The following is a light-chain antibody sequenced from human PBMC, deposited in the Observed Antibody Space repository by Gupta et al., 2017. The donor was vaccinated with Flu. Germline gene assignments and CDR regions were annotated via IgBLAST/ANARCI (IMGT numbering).Light chain of an antibody. V-gene: IGKV3-15*01. CDR1: QSVTTD. Sequence: EIVMTQFPATLSVSPGERAALSCRASQSVTTDLAWYQQKPGQAPRLLIYGASTRATGIPTRVSGSGSETDFTLTISSLQSEDFAIYYCQQYYYCPPRWTFGQGTKVEIK. J-gene: IGKJ1*01. CDR2: GAS. CDR3: QQYYYCPPRWT.